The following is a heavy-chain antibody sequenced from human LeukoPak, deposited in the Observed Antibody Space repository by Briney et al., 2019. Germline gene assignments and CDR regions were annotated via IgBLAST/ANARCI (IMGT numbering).Heavy chain of an antibody. V-gene: IGHV4-4*07. CDR1: GGPISSYY. CDR3: ARDVSQGELPWYFDL. D-gene: IGHD1-26*01. J-gene: IGHJ2*01. CDR2: IYTSGST. Sequence: SETLSLTCTVSGGPISSYYWSWIRQPAGKGLEWIGRIYTSGSTNYNPSLKSRVTMSVDTSKNQFSLKLSSVTAADTAVYYCARDVSQGELPWYFDLWGRGTLVTVSS.